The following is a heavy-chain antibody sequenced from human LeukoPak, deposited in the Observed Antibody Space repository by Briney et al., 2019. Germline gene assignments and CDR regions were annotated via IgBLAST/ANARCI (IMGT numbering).Heavy chain of an antibody. V-gene: IGHV3-43*02. CDR1: GFTFDDYA. J-gene: IGHJ6*02. CDR2: ISGDGGST. Sequence: GGSLRLSCAASGFTFDDYAMHWVRQTPGKGLEWVSLISGDGGSTYYADPVKGRFTISRNNSKNSLYLQMNSLRTEDTALYYCAKEGGYYYGMDVWGQGTTVTVSS. CDR3: AKEGGYYYGMDV.